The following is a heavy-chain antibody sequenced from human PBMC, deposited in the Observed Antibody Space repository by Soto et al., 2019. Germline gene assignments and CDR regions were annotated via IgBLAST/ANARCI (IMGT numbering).Heavy chain of an antibody. D-gene: IGHD2-8*01. CDR3: ARGVLA. V-gene: IGHV4-30-2*01. CDR2: ISPSGSP. CDR1: GGSVNSGGYS. J-gene: IGHJ5*02. Sequence: SETLSLTCSVSGGSVNSGGYSWSWIRQPPGKGLEWIGFISPSGSPAYNPSLKSRVTISVDRSNNQISLELSSVTAADTAVYYCARGVLAWGPGTLVTVS.